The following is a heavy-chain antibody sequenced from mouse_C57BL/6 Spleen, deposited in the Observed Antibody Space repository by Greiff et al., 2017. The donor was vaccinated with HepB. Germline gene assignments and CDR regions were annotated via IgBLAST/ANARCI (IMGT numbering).Heavy chain of an antibody. V-gene: IGHV3-6*01. J-gene: IGHJ4*01. D-gene: IGHD1-1*01. Sequence: EVQLQESGPGLVKPSQSLSLTCSVTGYSITSGYYWNWIRQFPGNKLEWMGYISYDGSNNYNPSLKNRISITRDTSKNQFFLKLNSVTTEDTATYYCARDITTVVAHVDYAMDYWGQGTSVTVSS. CDR2: ISYDGSN. CDR3: ARDITTVVAHVDYAMDY. CDR1: GYSITSGYY.